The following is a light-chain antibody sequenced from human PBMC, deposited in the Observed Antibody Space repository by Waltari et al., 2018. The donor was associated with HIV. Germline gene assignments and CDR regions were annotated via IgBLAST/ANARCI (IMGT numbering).Light chain of an antibody. CDR1: GSNIGSDY. CDR2: RSD. CDR3: AAWDDSLSGWV. V-gene: IGLV1-47*01. Sequence: QSVLPQPPSASGTPGQRITISCLGPGSNIGSDYAYWYQQLQGAAPNLLIYRSDQRPSGVPDRFSGSKSGTSASLAISGLRSEDEADYYCAAWDDSLSGWVFGGGTKLTVL. J-gene: IGLJ3*02.